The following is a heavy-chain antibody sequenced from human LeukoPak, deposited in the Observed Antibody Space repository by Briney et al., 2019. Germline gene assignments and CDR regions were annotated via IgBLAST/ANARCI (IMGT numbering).Heavy chain of an antibody. CDR1: GYTFTSYG. Sequence: ASVKVSCRASGYTFTSYGISWVRQAPGQGLEWMGWISANDGNTDYPQKLQGRVTMTTDTSTSTAYMELRSLRSDDTAVYYCASCHCTNGVCYGECEYFQHWGQGTLVTVSS. V-gene: IGHV1-18*01. CDR2: ISANDGNT. D-gene: IGHD2-8*01. CDR3: ASCHCTNGVCYGECEYFQH. J-gene: IGHJ1*01.